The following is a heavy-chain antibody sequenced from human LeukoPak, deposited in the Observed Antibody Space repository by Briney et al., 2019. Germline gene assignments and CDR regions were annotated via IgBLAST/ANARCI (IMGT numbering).Heavy chain of an antibody. CDR3: ARDPAAPINWFDP. J-gene: IGHJ5*02. CDR2: ISSSSSYI. V-gene: IGHV3-21*01. Sequence: PGGSLRLSCAASGFTFSSYIMNWVRQAPGKGLEWVSSISSSSSYIYYADSVKGRFTIARDNAKNSLYLQMNSLRAEDTAVYYCARDPAAPINWFDPWGQGTLVTVSS. CDR1: GFTFSSYI. D-gene: IGHD6-13*01.